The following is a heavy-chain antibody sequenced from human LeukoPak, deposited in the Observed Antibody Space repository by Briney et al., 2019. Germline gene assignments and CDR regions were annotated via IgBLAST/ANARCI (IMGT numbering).Heavy chain of an antibody. CDR2: ISYDGSNK. J-gene: IGHJ4*02. V-gene: IGHV3-30-3*01. D-gene: IGHD6-19*01. CDR1: GFTFSCYA. CDR3: EAVAADFDY. Sequence: PGRSLRLSCAASGFTFSCYAMHWVRQAPGKGLEWVAVISYDGSNKYYADSVKGRFTISRDNSKNTLYLQMNSLRAEDTAVYYCEAVAADFDYWGQGTLVTVSS.